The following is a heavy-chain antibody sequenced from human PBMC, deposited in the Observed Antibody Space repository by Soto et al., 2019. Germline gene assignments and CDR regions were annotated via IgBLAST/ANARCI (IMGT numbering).Heavy chain of an antibody. CDR2: ISAYNGNT. V-gene: IGHV1-18*01. J-gene: IGHJ6*02. CDR3: ARDLYCSSTSCHHDYYYYGMDV. Sequence: GASVKVSCKASGYTFTSYGISWVRQAPGQGLEWMGWISAYNGNTNYAQKLQGRVTMTTDTSTSTAYMELRSLRSDDTAVYYCARDLYCSSTSCHHDYYYYGMDVRGQGTTVTVSS. CDR1: GYTFTSYG. D-gene: IGHD2-2*01.